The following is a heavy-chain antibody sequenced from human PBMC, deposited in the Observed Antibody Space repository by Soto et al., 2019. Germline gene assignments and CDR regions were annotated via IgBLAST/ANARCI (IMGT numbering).Heavy chain of an antibody. D-gene: IGHD3-10*01. CDR3: ARDFWDNYYSDYYYYYMDV. V-gene: IGHV3-7*01. Sequence: GGSLRLSCAASGFIFSSYWMSWVRQAPGRGLEWVANIKEDGREKYFVDSLKGRFTISRDNAKSSLYLQMNNLRAEDTAVYYCARDFWDNYYSDYYYYYMDVWGKGTTVTVSS. CDR2: IKEDGREK. J-gene: IGHJ6*03. CDR1: GFIFSSYW.